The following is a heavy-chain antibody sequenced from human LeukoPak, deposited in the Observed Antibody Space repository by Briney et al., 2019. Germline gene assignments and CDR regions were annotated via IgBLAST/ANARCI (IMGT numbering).Heavy chain of an antibody. Sequence: PGGSLRLSCAATGFTFNTAWMIWVRQAPGKGLEWLGRIKSKTDGGTTEYAAPVQGRFTLSRDDSKNTLYLEMSGLKTDDTAMYYCASLSTGWLDNWGQGTLVTVSS. J-gene: IGHJ5*02. CDR3: ASLSTGWLDN. CDR1: GFTFNTAW. CDR2: IKSKTDGGTT. D-gene: IGHD2-8*02. V-gene: IGHV3-15*01.